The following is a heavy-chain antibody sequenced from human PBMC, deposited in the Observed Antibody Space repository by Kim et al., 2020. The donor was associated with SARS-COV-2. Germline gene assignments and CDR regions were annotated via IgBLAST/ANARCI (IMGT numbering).Heavy chain of an antibody. J-gene: IGHJ4*02. CDR3: ARKKGSSWLYYFDY. Sequence: AQKLQGRVTMTTDTSTSTAYMELRSLRSDDTAVYYCARKKGSSWLYYFDYWGQGTLVTVSS. V-gene: IGHV1-18*01. D-gene: IGHD6-13*01.